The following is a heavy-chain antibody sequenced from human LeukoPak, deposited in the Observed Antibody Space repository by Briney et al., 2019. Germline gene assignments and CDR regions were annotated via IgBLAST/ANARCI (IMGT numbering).Heavy chain of an antibody. D-gene: IGHD3-22*01. CDR1: GFTFSSYA. CDR2: ISYDGSNK. Sequence: GRSLRLSCAASGFTFSSYAMHWVRQAPGKGLEWVAVISYDGSNKYYADSVKGRFTISRDNSKNTLYLQMNSLRAEDTAVYYCARERGILNYYDSSFHPFDYWGQGTLVTVSS. CDR3: ARERGILNYYDSSFHPFDY. J-gene: IGHJ4*02. V-gene: IGHV3-30-3*01.